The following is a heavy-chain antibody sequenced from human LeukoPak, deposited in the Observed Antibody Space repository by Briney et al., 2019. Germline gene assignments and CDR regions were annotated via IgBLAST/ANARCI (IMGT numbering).Heavy chain of an antibody. CDR3: ARPLHDYADYVAAFDI. Sequence: SETLSLTCTVSGYSISSGYYWGWIRPPPRKGLEWIGSIYHSATTYYNPSLKSRVTISVDTSKNQFSLRLTSVTAADTAVYYCARPLHDYADYVAAFDIWGQGTMVTVSS. V-gene: IGHV4-38-2*02. CDR1: GYSISSGYY. J-gene: IGHJ3*02. CDR2: IYHSATT. D-gene: IGHD4-17*01.